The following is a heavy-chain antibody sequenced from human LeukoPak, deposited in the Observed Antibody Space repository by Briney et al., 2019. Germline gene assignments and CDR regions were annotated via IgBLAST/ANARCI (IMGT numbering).Heavy chain of an antibody. CDR2: INHSGST. V-gene: IGHV4-34*01. J-gene: IGHJ4*02. Sequence: SETLSLTCAVYGGPFSGYYWSWIRQPPGKGLEWIGEINHSGSTNYNPSLKSRVTISVDTSKNQFSLKLTSVTAADTAVYYCARVASRRYYGSGSYYSYWGQGTLVTVSS. CDR3: ARVASRRYYGSGSYYSY. D-gene: IGHD3-10*01. CDR1: GGPFSGYY.